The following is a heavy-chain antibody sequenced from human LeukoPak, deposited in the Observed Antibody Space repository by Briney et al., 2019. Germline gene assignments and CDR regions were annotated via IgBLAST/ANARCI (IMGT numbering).Heavy chain of an antibody. V-gene: IGHV3-7*01. CDR2: IKEDGSEK. Sequence: GGSLRLCCAASGFTFSSYWMTWVRQAPGKGLEWVANIKEDGSEKYYVDSVEGRFTISRDNAKNSLYLQMNSLRAEDTAVYYCARVGWFGELTRHPGGDYWGQGTLVTVSS. CDR3: ARVGWFGELTRHPGGDY. CDR1: GFTFSSYW. J-gene: IGHJ4*02. D-gene: IGHD3-10*01.